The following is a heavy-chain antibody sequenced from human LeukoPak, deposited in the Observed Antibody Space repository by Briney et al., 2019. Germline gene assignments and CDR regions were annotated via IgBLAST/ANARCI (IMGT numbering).Heavy chain of an antibody. Sequence: ASVKVSCKASGYTFTGYYMHWVRQAPAQGLEWMGWINPNSGGTNYAQKFQGRVTMTRDTSMSTAYMELSRLRSDDTAVYYCARGTGEGYSYGRYYFDYWGQGTLVIVSS. J-gene: IGHJ4*02. CDR1: GYTFTGYY. D-gene: IGHD5-18*01. V-gene: IGHV1-2*02. CDR2: INPNSGGT. CDR3: ARGTGEGYSYGRYYFDY.